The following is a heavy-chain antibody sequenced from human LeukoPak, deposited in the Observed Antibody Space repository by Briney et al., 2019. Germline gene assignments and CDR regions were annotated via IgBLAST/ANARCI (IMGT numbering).Heavy chain of an antibody. CDR2: ISGSGGST. CDR1: GFTFSSYA. J-gene: IGHJ4*02. D-gene: IGHD2-15*01. Sequence: GGSLRLSCAASGFTFSSYAMSWVRQAPGGGLEWVSSISGSGGSTYYADSVKGRFTISRDNSKNTLYLQMNSLRAEDTAVYYCAKDPGYCSGGSCYYFDYWGQGTLVTVSS. V-gene: IGHV3-23*01. CDR3: AKDPGYCSGGSCYYFDY.